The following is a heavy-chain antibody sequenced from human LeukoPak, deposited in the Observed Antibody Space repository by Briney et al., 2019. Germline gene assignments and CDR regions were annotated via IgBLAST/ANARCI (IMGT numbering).Heavy chain of an antibody. Sequence: GGSLRLSCAASGFTFDDYAMHWVRQAPGKGLEWVSLISGDGGSTYYADSVEGRFTTSRGNSKNSLYPQMSSLRAEDTAVYYCAKDSGYSYGYDPSDFYYYGMDVWGQGTTVTVSS. CDR2: ISGDGGST. J-gene: IGHJ6*02. D-gene: IGHD5-18*01. V-gene: IGHV3-43*02. CDR3: AKDSGYSYGYDPSDFYYYGMDV. CDR1: GFTFDDYA.